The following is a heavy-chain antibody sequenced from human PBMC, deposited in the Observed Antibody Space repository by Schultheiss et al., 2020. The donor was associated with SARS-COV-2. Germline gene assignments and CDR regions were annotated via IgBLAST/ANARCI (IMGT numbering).Heavy chain of an antibody. CDR3: ARARETHSNHGGFLNDY. CDR2: IYYSGST. D-gene: IGHD1-14*01. J-gene: IGHJ4*02. Sequence: SETLSLTCTVSGGSISSSSYYWSWIRQHPGKGLEWIGYIYYSGSTYYNPSLKSRVTISVDTSKNQFSLKLSSVTAADTAVYYCARARETHSNHGGFLNDYWGQGTLVTVSS. V-gene: IGHV4-31*03. CDR1: GGSISSSSYY.